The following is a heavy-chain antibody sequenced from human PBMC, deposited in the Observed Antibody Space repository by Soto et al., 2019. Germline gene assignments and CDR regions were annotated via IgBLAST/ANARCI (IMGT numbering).Heavy chain of an antibody. J-gene: IGHJ4*02. CDR3: ARASGEVGPPHSSSFPSYYFDY. CDR1: GYTFTSYD. D-gene: IGHD1-26*01. Sequence: QVQLVQSGAEVKKPGASVKVSCKASGYTFTSYDINWVRQATGQGLEWMGWMNPNSGNTGYAQKFQGRVIMPRCTTISTAYMELSSLRSEDTAVYYCARASGEVGPPHSSSFPSYYFDYWGQGTLVSVSS. V-gene: IGHV1-8*01. CDR2: MNPNSGNT.